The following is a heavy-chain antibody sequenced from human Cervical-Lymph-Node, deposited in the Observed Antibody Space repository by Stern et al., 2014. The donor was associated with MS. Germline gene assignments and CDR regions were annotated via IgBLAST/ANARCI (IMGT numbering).Heavy chain of an antibody. CDR3: ARSSTVTPNAFDI. D-gene: IGHD4-17*01. CDR1: GGSISSGGYS. V-gene: IGHV4-30-2*01. CDR2: IYHSGST. J-gene: IGHJ3*02. Sequence: QVQLVQSGSGLVKPSQTLSLTCAVSGGSISSGGYSWSWIRQPPGKGLECVGFIYHSGSTYYNPCLKSRVNISVDRSKNQFSRKLSSVTAADTAVYYCARSSTVTPNAFDIWGQGTMVTVSS.